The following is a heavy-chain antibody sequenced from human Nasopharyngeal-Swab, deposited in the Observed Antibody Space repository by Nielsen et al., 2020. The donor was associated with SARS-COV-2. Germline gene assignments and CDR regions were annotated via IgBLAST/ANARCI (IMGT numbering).Heavy chain of an antibody. J-gene: IGHJ6*02. V-gene: IGHV1-69*04. CDR2: IIPILGIA. Sequence: SVKVSCKASGGTFSSYAISWVRQAPGQGLEWMGRIIPILGIANYAQKFQGRVTITADKSTSTAYMELSSLRSEDTAVYYCATSYGSEMRDYYYYGMDVWGQGTTVTVSS. D-gene: IGHD3-10*01. CDR3: ATSYGSEMRDYYYYGMDV. CDR1: GGTFSSYA.